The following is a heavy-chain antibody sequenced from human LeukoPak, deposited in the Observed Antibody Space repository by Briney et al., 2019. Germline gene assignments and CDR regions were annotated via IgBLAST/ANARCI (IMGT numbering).Heavy chain of an antibody. V-gene: IGHV1-24*01. CDR3: ATSYKYYDSSGYMY. Sequence: ASVKVSCKVSGYTLTELSMHWVRQAPGKGLEWMGGFDPEDGETIYAQKFQGRVTMTEDTSTDTAYMELSSLRSEDTAVYYCATSYKYYDSSGYMYWGQGTLVTVSS. CDR1: GYTLTELS. J-gene: IGHJ4*02. D-gene: IGHD3-22*01. CDR2: FDPEDGET.